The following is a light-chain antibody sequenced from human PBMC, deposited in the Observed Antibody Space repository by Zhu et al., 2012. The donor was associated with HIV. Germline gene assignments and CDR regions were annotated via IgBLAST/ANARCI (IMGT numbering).Light chain of an antibody. CDR2: GAS. Sequence: DIQLTQSPSLLSASVGDRVTITCRASQGISNHLAWYHQKPGKAPKLLIYGASILQSGVPSRFSGSGSGTEFTLTISSLQPEDFATYFCQHLTLYPTFGGGSKVEI. V-gene: IGKV1-9*01. J-gene: IGKJ4*01. CDR1: QGISNH. CDR3: QHLTLYPT.